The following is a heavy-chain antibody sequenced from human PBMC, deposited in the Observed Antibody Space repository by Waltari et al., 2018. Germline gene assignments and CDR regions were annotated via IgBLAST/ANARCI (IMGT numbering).Heavy chain of an antibody. CDR2: INHSGST. CDR3: ARGGHITICGRAYGMDV. Sequence: QVQLQQWGAGLLKPSETLSLTCAVYGGSFSGYSWSWIRQPPGKGLEWIGEINHSGSTNYNPSLKSRVTISVDTSKNQVSLKLSSVTAADTAVYYCARGGHITICGRAYGMDVWGQGTTVTVSS. J-gene: IGHJ6*02. CDR1: GGSFSGYS. D-gene: IGHD3-3*01. V-gene: IGHV4-34*01.